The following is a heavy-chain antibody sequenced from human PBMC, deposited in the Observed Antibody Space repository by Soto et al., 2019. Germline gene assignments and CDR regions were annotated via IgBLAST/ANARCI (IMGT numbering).Heavy chain of an antibody. CDR1: GDSINNYY. V-gene: IGHV4-59*01. CDR3: ARGTKYYYQGMDV. J-gene: IGHJ6*02. CDR2: IYDSGST. Sequence: QVQLQESGPRLVKPSETLSLTCTVSGDSINNYYWTWIRQPPGKGLEWIGYIYDSGSTSYNPSLKSRLTISVDTSKNQFSLKLKSVTAADTAVYYCARGTKYYYQGMDVWGQGTTVTVSS.